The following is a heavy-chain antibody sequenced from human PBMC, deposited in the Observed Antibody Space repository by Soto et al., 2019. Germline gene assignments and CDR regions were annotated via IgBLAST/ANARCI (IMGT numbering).Heavy chain of an antibody. CDR3: ARGFLDDYYYYGMDV. CDR2: ISAYNGNT. CDR1: GYTFTSYG. J-gene: IGHJ6*02. V-gene: IGHV1-18*01. Sequence: ASVKVSCKASGYTFTSYGISWVRQAPGQGLEWMGWISAYNGNTNYAQKLQGRVTMTTDTSTSTAYMELRSLRSDDTAVYYCARGFLDDYYYYGMDVWGQGTTVTVSS. D-gene: IGHD3-3*01.